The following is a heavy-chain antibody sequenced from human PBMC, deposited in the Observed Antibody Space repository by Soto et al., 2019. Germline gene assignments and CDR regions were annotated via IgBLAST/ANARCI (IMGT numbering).Heavy chain of an antibody. J-gene: IGHJ4*02. V-gene: IGHV4-31*03. Sequence: QVQLQESGPGLVKPSQTLSLTCTVSGVSISNDVYYWTWIRQYPGKGLEWVGYIYYTGSTYYNPSLTSRVMMSVDTSKNQVSLKLSSVTSADTAVYYCARQEYGDYVFLDYWGQGTLVTVSS. CDR2: IYYTGST. CDR3: ARQEYGDYVFLDY. CDR1: GVSISNDVYY. D-gene: IGHD4-17*01.